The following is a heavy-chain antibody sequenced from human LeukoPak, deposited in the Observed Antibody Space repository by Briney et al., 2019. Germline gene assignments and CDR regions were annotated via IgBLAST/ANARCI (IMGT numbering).Heavy chain of an antibody. Sequence: ASVKVSCEASGYTFTSYDINWVRQATGQGLEWMGWMNPNSGNTGYAQKFQGRVTMTRNTSISTAYMELSSLRSEDTAVYYCARSLTYYDFWSGYYIYGMDVWGQGTTVTVSS. CDR2: MNPNSGNT. CDR1: GYTFTSYD. J-gene: IGHJ6*02. CDR3: ARSLTYYDFWSGYYIYGMDV. V-gene: IGHV1-8*01. D-gene: IGHD3-3*01.